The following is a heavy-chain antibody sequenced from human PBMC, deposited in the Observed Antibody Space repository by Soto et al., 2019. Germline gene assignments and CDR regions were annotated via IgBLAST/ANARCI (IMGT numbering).Heavy chain of an antibody. CDR2: IIPILGIA. J-gene: IGHJ4*02. Sequence: SVKVSCKASGGTFSSYAISWVRQAPGQGLEWMGRIIPILGIANYAQKFQGRVTITADKSTSTAYMELSSLRSEDTAVYYCARGQWLVSRRRGIDYWGQGTLVTVSS. CDR3: ARGQWLVSRRRGIDY. CDR1: GGTFSSYA. V-gene: IGHV1-69*04. D-gene: IGHD6-19*01.